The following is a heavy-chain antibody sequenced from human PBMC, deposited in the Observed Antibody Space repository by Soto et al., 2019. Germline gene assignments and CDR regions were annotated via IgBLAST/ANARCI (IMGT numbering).Heavy chain of an antibody. Sequence: PSETLSLTCVVSGYSFNSVHFWGWIRKPPGKGLQWIGSLSQNGGTYRNPSLRSRVTLSVDTSKNQFSLKLTSVTAADAAVYYCDAATQPGARFYGMDVCGQGSTVTVYS. CDR3: DAATQPGARFYGMDV. CDR1: GYSFNSVHF. V-gene: IGHV4-38-2*01. CDR2: LSQNGGT. J-gene: IGHJ6*02. D-gene: IGHD2-2*01.